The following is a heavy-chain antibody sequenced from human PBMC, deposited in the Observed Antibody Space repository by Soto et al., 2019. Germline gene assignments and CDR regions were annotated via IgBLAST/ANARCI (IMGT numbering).Heavy chain of an antibody. Sequence: SETMSLTCGVAGGSSGGGGDSWSWIRQPPGKGLEWIGYIYHSGSTYYNPSLKSRVTISVDRSKNQFSLKLSSVTAADTAVYYCARVPDRWGQGTLVTVSS. J-gene: IGHJ5*02. CDR3: ARVPDR. V-gene: IGHV4-30-2*01. CDR1: GGSSGGGGDS. D-gene: IGHD2-2*01. CDR2: IYHSGST.